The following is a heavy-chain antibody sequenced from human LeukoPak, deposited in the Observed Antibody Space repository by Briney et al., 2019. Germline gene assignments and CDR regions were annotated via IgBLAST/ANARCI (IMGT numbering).Heavy chain of an antibody. D-gene: IGHD2-2*01. CDR3: AKGFNIVVVVPAATPYFPFDI. Sequence: GGSLRLSCAASGFTLSSYAMSWVRQAPGKGLEWVSAISGSGGSTYYADSVKGRFTISRDNSKNTLYLQMNSLRAEDTAVYYCAKGFNIVVVVPAATPYFPFDIWGQGTMVTVSS. CDR1: GFTLSSYA. J-gene: IGHJ3*02. V-gene: IGHV3-23*01. CDR2: ISGSGGST.